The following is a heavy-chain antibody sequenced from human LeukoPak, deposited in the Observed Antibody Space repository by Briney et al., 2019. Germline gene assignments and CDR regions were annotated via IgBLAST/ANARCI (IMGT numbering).Heavy chain of an antibody. CDR2: IKSKTDGGTT. D-gene: IGHD3-22*01. CDR3: TTARITMIVVAPDY. J-gene: IGHJ4*02. CDR1: GFTFSNAW. Sequence: GGSLRLSCAASGFTFSNAWMSWFRQAPGKGLEWVGRIKSKTDGGTTDYAAPVKGRFTISRDDSKNTLYLQMNSLKTEDTAVYYCTTARITMIVVAPDYWGQGTLVTVSS. V-gene: IGHV3-15*01.